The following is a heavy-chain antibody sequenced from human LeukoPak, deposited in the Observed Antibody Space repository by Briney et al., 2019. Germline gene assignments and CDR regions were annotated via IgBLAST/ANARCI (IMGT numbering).Heavy chain of an antibody. CDR2: INHSGST. CDR3: ARGVWFGELYYYYYYYMDV. V-gene: IGHV4-34*01. J-gene: IGHJ6*03. Sequence: PSETLSLTCAVYGGSFSGYYWSWIRQPPGKGLEWIGEINHSGSTNYNPSLKSRVTISVDTSKNQFSLKLSSVTAADTAVYYCARGVWFGELYYYYYYYMDVWGKGTTVTVSS. CDR1: GGSFSGYY. D-gene: IGHD3-10*01.